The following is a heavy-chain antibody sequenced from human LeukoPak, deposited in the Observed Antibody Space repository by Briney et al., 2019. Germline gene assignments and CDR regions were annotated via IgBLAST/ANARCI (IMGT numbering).Heavy chain of an antibody. V-gene: IGHV3-74*01. D-gene: IGHD6-13*01. CDR1: GFTFSSYW. CDR2: INTDGSST. Sequence: PGGSLRLSCAASGFTFSSYWMHWVRQAPGKGLVWVSRINTDGSSTSYADSVKGRFTISRDNAKNTLYLQMNSLRAEDTALYYCAKDTGVGYSSLSAIDYWGQGTLVTVSS. J-gene: IGHJ4*02. CDR3: AKDTGVGYSSLSAIDY.